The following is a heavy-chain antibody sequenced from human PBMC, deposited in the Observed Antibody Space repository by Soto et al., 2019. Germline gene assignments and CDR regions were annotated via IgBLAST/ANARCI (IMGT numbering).Heavy chain of an antibody. CDR3: AKNGQPPYYYYGLDV. CDR1: GYTFTRYS. CDR2: ISGYNGDT. V-gene: IGHV1-18*01. J-gene: IGHJ6*02. Sequence: ASVKVSCKASGYTFTRYSISWVPQAPGQGLEWMGWISGYNGDTNYAQKFQGRVSMTIDTSTTTAYMELRSLTSDDTAVYYCAKNGQPPYYYYGLDVWGQGTKVTVSS. D-gene: IGHD2-8*01.